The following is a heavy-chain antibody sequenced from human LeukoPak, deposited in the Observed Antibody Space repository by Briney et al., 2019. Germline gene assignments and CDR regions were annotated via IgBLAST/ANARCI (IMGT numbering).Heavy chain of an antibody. J-gene: IGHJ6*02. CDR3: ARDSERVVVAEDYGMDV. D-gene: IGHD2-15*01. CDR2: IWYDGSNK. Sequence: GGSLRLSCAASGFTFSSYGMHWVRQAPGKGLEWVAVIWYDGSNKYYADSVKGRFTISRDNSRNTLYLQMNSLRAEDTAVYYCARDSERVVVAEDYGMDVWGQGTTVTVSS. CDR1: GFTFSSYG. V-gene: IGHV3-33*01.